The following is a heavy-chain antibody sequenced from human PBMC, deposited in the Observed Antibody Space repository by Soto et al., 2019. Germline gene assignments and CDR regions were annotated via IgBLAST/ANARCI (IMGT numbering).Heavy chain of an antibody. Sequence: GASVKVSCKASGYTFTSYYMHWLRQAPGQRLEWMGWINAGNGNTKYSQKFQGRVTITRDTSASTAYMELSSLRSEDTAVYYCARSGDYYYYSMDVWGKGTTVTVSS. V-gene: IGHV1-3*01. J-gene: IGHJ6*03. D-gene: IGHD4-17*01. CDR2: INAGNGNT. CDR1: GYTFTSYY. CDR3: ARSGDYYYYSMDV.